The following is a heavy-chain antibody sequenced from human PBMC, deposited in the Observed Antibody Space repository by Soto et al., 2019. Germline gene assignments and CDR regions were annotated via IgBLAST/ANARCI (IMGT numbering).Heavy chain of an antibody. J-gene: IGHJ1*01. CDR2: ISGSGGTT. CDR3: AKDQAAAGTISRYFQH. D-gene: IGHD6-13*01. CDR1: GFSFSTYA. Sequence: GGSLRLSCAASGFSFSTYAMSWVRRAPGKGLEWVSGISGSGGTTYYADSVKGRFTISRDNSKNTLYLQVNSLRAEDTAVYYCAKDQAAAGTISRYFQHWGQGTLVTVSS. V-gene: IGHV3-23*01.